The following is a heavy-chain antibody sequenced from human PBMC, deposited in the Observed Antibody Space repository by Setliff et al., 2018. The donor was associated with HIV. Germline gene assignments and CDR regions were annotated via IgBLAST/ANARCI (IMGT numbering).Heavy chain of an antibody. Sequence: PSETLSLTCTVSGDSFNNYHWSWIRQPPGEGLEFLGFFHYRGSPIYNPSLKSRVKISVDTSKNQFSLNLTSVTAADTAVYYCARSVARDYWYFGRWGRGTLVTVSS. J-gene: IGHJ2*01. D-gene: IGHD6-6*01. CDR2: FHYRGSP. CDR3: ARSVARDYWYFGR. CDR1: GDSFNNYH. V-gene: IGHV4-59*01.